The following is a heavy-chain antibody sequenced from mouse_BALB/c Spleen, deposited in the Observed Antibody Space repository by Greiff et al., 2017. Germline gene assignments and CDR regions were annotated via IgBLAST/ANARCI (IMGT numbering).Heavy chain of an antibody. CDR1: GFTFSSYT. CDR3: ARGYDYDSAWFAY. V-gene: IGHV5-12-2*01. J-gene: IGHJ3*01. CDR2: ISNGGGST. Sequence: DVMLVESGGGLVQPGGSLKLSCAASGFTFSSYTMSWVRQTPEKRLEWVAYISNGGGSTYYPDTVKGRFTISRDNAKNTLYLQMSSLKSEDTAMYYCARGYDYDSAWFAYWGQGTLVTVSA. D-gene: IGHD2-4*01.